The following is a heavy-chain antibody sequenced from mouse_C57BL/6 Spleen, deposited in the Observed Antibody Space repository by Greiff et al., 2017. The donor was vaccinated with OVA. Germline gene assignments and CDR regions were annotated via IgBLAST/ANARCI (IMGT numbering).Heavy chain of an antibody. D-gene: IGHD2-4*01. CDR2: IYPGSGST. V-gene: IGHV1-55*01. J-gene: IGHJ2*01. Sequence: QVQLQQPGAELVKPGASVKMSCKASGYTFTSYWITWVKQRPGQGLEWIGDIYPGSGSTNYNEKFKSKATLTVDTSSSTAYMQLSSLTSEDSAVYCCARGGLRFYSFDYWGQGTTLTVSS. CDR3: ARGGLRFYSFDY. CDR1: GYTFTSYW.